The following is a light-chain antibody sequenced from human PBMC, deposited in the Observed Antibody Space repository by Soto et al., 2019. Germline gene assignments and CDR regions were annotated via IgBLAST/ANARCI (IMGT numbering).Light chain of an antibody. J-gene: IGLJ1*01. Sequence: QSVLTRPASVSGSPGHSITISCTGTSSNVGSYKLVSWYQQHPGKAPKLMIFEVNKRPSGVSNRFSGSKSGNTASLTISGLKVEDEADYYCCSSGGSPTYVFGTGTKVTVL. CDR1: SSNVGSYKL. V-gene: IGLV2-23*02. CDR2: EVN. CDR3: CSSGGSPTYV.